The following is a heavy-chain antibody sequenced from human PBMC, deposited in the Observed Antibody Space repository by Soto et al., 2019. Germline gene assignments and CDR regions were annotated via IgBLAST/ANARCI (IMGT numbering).Heavy chain of an antibody. CDR3: ARGKSGYYDSSGQPDLYFDY. Sequence: SETLSLTCTVSGGSISSSSYYWGWIRQPPGKGLEWIGSIYYSGRSTYYNPSLKNQYNKSVDTSKNKISLKLSSVTAADTAVYYCARGKSGYYDSSGQPDLYFDYWGQGTLVTVS. D-gene: IGHD3-22*01. V-gene: IGHV4-39*01. J-gene: IGHJ4*02. CDR1: GGSISSSSYY. CDR2: IYYSGRST.